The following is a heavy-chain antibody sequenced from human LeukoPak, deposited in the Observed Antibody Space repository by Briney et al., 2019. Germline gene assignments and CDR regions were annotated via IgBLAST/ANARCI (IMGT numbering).Heavy chain of an antibody. CDR2: ISGDGVST. V-gene: IGHV3-43*02. CDR1: GRTFDVYA. J-gene: IGHJ5*02. D-gene: IGHD6-13*01. Sequence: PGGSLRPSWAASGRTFDVYAMHWARHTPGKGLEWVPHISGDGVSTYYADSVKGRFTISRDNSKNSLYLQMNSLRTEDTALYYCARVAISRNWYKNCFDPWGQGTLVTVSS. CDR3: ARVAISRNWYKNCFDP.